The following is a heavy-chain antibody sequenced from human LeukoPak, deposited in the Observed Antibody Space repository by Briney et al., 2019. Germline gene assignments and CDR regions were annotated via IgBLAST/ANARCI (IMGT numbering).Heavy chain of an antibody. CDR3: ARAPRLAGHYYFDY. J-gene: IGHJ4*02. CDR1: GGSISSYY. V-gene: IGHV4-59*01. CDR2: IYYSGST. Sequence: SETLSLTCTVSGGSISSYYWSWIRQPPGKGLEWIGYIYYSGSTNYNPSLKSRVTISVDTSKNQFSLKLGSVTAADTAVYYCARAPRLAGHYYFDYWGQGTLVTVSS. D-gene: IGHD6-19*01.